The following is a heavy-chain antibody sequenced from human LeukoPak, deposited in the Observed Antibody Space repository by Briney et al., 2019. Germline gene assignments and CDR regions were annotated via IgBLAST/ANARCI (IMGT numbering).Heavy chain of an antibody. Sequence: GGSLRLSRAASGFTFSSYAMSWVRQAPGKGLEWVSAISGSGGNTYYADSVKGRFTISRDSSRSTLYLQMSSLRAEDTAIYYCAKVTDYDFWSGYSAPGPFDYWGQGTLVTVSS. V-gene: IGHV3-23*01. D-gene: IGHD3-3*01. CDR1: GFTFSSYA. CDR2: ISGSGGNT. J-gene: IGHJ4*02. CDR3: AKVTDYDFWSGYSAPGPFDY.